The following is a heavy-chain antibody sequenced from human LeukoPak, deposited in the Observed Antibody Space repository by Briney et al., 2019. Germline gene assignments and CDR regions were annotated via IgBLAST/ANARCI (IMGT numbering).Heavy chain of an antibody. CDR2: MNPNSGNT. Sequence: ASVKVSCKASGYTFTSYDINWVRQATGQGLEWMGWMNPNSGNTGYAQKLQGRVTMTTDTSTSTAYMELRSLRSDDTAVYYCASLSRVGSGSYALDYWGQGTLVTVSS. J-gene: IGHJ4*02. V-gene: IGHV1-8*01. CDR3: ASLSRVGSGSYALDY. CDR1: GYTFTSYD. D-gene: IGHD1-26*01.